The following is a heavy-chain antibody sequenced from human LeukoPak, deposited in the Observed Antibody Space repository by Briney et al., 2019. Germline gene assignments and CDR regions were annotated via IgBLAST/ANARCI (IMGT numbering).Heavy chain of an antibody. Sequence: GGSLRLSCAASGFTFDDYGMSWVRQAPGKGLEWVSGINWNGGSTGYADSMKGRFTISRDNAKNSLYLQMNSLRAEDTAVYYCARVRVATIIYYYYMDVWGKGTTVTVSS. CDR3: ARVRVATIIYYYYMDV. D-gene: IGHD5-12*01. CDR2: INWNGGST. J-gene: IGHJ6*03. V-gene: IGHV3-20*04. CDR1: GFTFDDYG.